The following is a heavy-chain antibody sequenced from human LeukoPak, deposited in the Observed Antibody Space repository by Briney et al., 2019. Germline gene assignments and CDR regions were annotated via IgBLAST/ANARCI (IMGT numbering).Heavy chain of an antibody. V-gene: IGHV3-48*01. D-gene: IGHD3-10*01. CDR1: GFAFSSYS. Sequence: PGGSLRLSCAASGFAFSSYSMNWVRQAPGKGLEWVSYISSSSSPKFYADSVKGRFTISRDNSRNTLYLQMKSLRAEDTAVYYCAKGGDDSERYLFDRWGQGTLVTVSS. J-gene: IGHJ4*02. CDR3: AKGGDDSERYLFDR. CDR2: ISSSSSPK.